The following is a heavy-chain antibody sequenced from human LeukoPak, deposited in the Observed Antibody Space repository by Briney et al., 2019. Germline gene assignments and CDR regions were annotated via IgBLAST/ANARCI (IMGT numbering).Heavy chain of an antibody. CDR2: ISYDGSNK. CDR1: GFTFSSYG. J-gene: IGHJ4*02. Sequence: GGSLRLSCAASGFTFSSYGMHWVRQAPGKGLEWVAVISYDGSNKYYADSVKGRFTISRDNSKNTLYLQMNSLRAEDTAVYYCARKKATIDGFDYWGQGTLVTVSS. D-gene: IGHD5-24*01. CDR3: ARKKATIDGFDY. V-gene: IGHV3-30*03.